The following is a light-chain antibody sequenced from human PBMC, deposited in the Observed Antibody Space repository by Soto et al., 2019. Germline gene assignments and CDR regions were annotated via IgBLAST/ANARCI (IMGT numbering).Light chain of an antibody. V-gene: IGLV1-47*02. CDR3: AAWDDSLSGYV. Sequence: QAVVTQPPSASGTPGQRVTISCSGGSSNIGSNHVYWYHQLPGTAPKLLIYSNNQRPSGVPDRFAGSKSGTSASLAISGLRSEDEADYYCAAWDDSLSGYVFGTGTKLTVL. J-gene: IGLJ1*01. CDR1: SSNIGSNH. CDR2: SNN.